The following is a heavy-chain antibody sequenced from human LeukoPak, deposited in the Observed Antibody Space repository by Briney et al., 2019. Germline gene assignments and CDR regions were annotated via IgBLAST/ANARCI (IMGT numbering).Heavy chain of an antibody. CDR2: IHYSGST. V-gene: IGHV4-59*08. CDR1: AASMTDYY. CDR3: ARHAPGYFDFF. J-gene: IGHJ4*02. D-gene: IGHD3-9*01. Sequence: SQTLSLTCSVSAASMTDYYCSWIRQPPGKCLEWIGYIHYSGSTSYNPSLKSRVTISVDTSKNQISLRLRSVTAADTAVYYCARHAPGYFDFFWGQGALVTVSS.